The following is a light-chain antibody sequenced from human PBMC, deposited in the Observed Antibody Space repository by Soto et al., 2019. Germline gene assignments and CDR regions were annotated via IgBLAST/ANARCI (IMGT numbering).Light chain of an antibody. CDR3: CSYAGSRTWV. V-gene: IGLV2-23*02. CDR1: SSDVGAYNF. Sequence: QSALTQPASVSGSPGQSITISCTGTSSDVGAYNFVSWYQHHPGTAPKLMIYEVSNRPSGASNRFSGSKSGNTASLTISGLQTEDEADYFCCSYAGSRTWVFGGGTKLTVL. CDR2: EVS. J-gene: IGLJ3*02.